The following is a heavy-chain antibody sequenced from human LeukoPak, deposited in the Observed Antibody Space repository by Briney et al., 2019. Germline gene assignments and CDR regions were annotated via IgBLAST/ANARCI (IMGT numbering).Heavy chain of an antibody. J-gene: IGHJ4*02. Sequence: QPGGSLRLSCAASGFTFRTSWMHWVRRDSRKGLVWVSRISSDGSDIRYADSVKGRFTISRDNAKNTLYLLMSSLRAEDTALYYCARDRGGLGPTTLDHWGQGTLVTVSS. CDR3: ARDRGGLGPTTLDH. D-gene: IGHD1-26*01. V-gene: IGHV3-74*01. CDR2: ISSDGSDI. CDR1: GFTFRTSW.